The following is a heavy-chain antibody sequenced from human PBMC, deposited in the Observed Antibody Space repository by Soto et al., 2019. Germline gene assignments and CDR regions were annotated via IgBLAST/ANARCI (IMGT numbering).Heavy chain of an antibody. Sequence: QVQLVQSGAEVKKPGASVKVSCKASGYTFTSYDINWVRQATGQGLEWMGWMNPNSGNTGYAQKFQGRVTMTRNTSISTAYMEMSSLRSEDTAVYYCARLRGGMVYAARRYGMDVWGQGTTVTVSS. J-gene: IGHJ6*02. CDR3: ARLRGGMVYAARRYGMDV. V-gene: IGHV1-8*01. D-gene: IGHD2-8*01. CDR1: GYTFTSYD. CDR2: MNPNSGNT.